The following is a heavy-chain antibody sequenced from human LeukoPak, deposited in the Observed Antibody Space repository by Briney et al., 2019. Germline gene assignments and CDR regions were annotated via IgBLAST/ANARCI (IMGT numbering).Heavy chain of an antibody. Sequence: SETLSLTCTVSGGSISSSNYYWGWIRQPPGKGLEWIGSIYYSGSTYYNLSLKSRVTISVDTSKIQFSLKLNSATAADTAVYYCARHRDCSPSSCYTSWFDPWGQGTLVTVSS. CDR1: GGSISSSNYY. CDR3: ARHRDCSPSSCYTSWFDP. D-gene: IGHD2-2*02. CDR2: IYYSGST. J-gene: IGHJ5*02. V-gene: IGHV4-39*01.